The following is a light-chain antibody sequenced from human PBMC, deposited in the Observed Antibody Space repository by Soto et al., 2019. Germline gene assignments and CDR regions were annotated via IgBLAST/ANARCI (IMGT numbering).Light chain of an antibody. CDR3: SSYTRQYTPSYV. V-gene: IGLV2-14*01. CDR2: EVS. Sequence: QSALTQPASVSGSPGQSITLSCTGTSSDVGGYNYVSWYQQHPGKAPKLMIYEVSNRPSGISHRFSGSKSGNTASQTLSGLRAEDEADYSCSSYTRQYTPSYVFGTGTKLTVL. J-gene: IGLJ1*01. CDR1: SSDVGGYNY.